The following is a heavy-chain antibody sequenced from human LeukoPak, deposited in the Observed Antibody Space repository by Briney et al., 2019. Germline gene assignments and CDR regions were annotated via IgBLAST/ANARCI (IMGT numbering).Heavy chain of an antibody. CDR1: GYSFTSYN. CDR2: IKPSGGNT. V-gene: IGHV1-46*01. D-gene: IGHD2-2*01. Sequence: ASVKVSCKTSGYSFTSYNLHWVRQAPGQRLEWMGIIKPSGGNTNYAQKFQGRVTMTRDTSTSTVYMELSSLKSEDTAVYYCAREGPVPAAIWGQGTLVTVSS. CDR3: AREGPVPAAI. J-gene: IGHJ4*02.